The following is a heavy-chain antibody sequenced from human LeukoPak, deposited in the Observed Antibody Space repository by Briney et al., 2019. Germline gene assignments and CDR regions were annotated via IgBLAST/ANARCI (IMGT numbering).Heavy chain of an antibody. Sequence: SVKVSCKASGGTFSSYAISWVRQAPGQGLEWMGGIIPIFGTANYAQKFQGRVTITADESTSTAYMELSSLRSEDTAVYYCARFPGSGWYVDWFDPWGQGTLVTVSS. D-gene: IGHD6-19*01. CDR1: GGTFSSYA. V-gene: IGHV1-69*13. CDR3: ARFPGSGWYVDWFDP. J-gene: IGHJ5*02. CDR2: IIPIFGTA.